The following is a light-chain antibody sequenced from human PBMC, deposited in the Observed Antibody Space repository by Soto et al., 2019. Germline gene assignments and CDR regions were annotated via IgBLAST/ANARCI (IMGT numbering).Light chain of an antibody. V-gene: IGKV1-5*03. CDR1: QSISDW. Sequence: DIQMTQSPSTLSASVGDRVTITCRASQSISDWLAWYQQKPGKAPKLLIYRTSTLESGVPSRFSGSGSGTEFTLTISSLQPDDFANYYCQQFNPYSLTWTFGQGTKVDI. CDR2: RTS. CDR3: QQFNPYSLTWT. J-gene: IGKJ1*01.